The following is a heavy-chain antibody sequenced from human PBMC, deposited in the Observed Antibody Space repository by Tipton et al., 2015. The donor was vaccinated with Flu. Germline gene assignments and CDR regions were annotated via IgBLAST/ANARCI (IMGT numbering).Heavy chain of an antibody. Sequence: VQLVQSGAEVKKPGASVKVSCKASGYTFTSYYMHWVRQAPGQGLEWMGIINPSGGSTSYAQKFQGRVTMTRDTSTSTVYMELSSLRSEDPAVYYCARVGMVRGVIRAPFDYWGPGTLVTVSS. J-gene: IGHJ4*02. CDR1: GYTFTSYY. CDR2: INPSGGST. D-gene: IGHD3-10*01. V-gene: IGHV1-46*01. CDR3: ARVGMVRGVIRAPFDY.